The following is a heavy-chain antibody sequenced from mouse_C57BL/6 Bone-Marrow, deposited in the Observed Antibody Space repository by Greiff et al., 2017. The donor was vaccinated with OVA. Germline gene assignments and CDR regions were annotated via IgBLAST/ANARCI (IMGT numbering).Heavy chain of an antibody. J-gene: IGHJ2*01. CDR3: GGYFDY. CDR1: GYTFTSYW. Sequence: QVQLQQPGAELVKPGASVKLSCKASGYTFTSYWMQWVKQRPGQGLEWIGEIDPSDSYTNYNQKFKGKATLTVDTSSSTAYMQLRSLTSEDSAVYYCGGYFDYWGQGTTLTVSS. CDR2: IDPSDSYT. V-gene: IGHV1-50*01.